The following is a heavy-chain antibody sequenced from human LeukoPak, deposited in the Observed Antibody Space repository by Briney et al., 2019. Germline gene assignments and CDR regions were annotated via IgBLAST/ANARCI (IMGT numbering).Heavy chain of an antibody. D-gene: IGHD6-19*01. CDR2: ISSNGGST. V-gene: IGHV3-64D*09. J-gene: IGHJ4*02. CDR3: AREDSSGWLPFDY. CDR1: GFTFSSYA. Sequence: GGSLRPSCSASGFTFSSYAMHWVRQAPGKGLEYVSAISSNGGSTYYADSVKGRFTISRDNSKNTLYLQMSSLRAEDTAVYYCAREDSSGWLPFDYWGQGTLVTVSS.